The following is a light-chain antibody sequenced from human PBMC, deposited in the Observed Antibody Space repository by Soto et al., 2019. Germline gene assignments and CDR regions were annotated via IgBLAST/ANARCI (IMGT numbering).Light chain of an antibody. CDR2: AAS. J-gene: IGKJ1*01. CDR3: QHTYSTWT. V-gene: IGKV1-39*01. CDR1: QSITTY. Sequence: DIQMTQSPSSLSASVGDRVTITCRASQSITTYLNWYQQKLGKAPKLLIYAASSLQSGVPSRFSGGGSGTVFSLTISSLHPEDFATYYCQHTYSTWTFGQGTKVDIK.